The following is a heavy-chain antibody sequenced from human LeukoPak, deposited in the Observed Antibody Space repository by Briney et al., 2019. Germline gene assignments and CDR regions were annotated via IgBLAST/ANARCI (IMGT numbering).Heavy chain of an antibody. V-gene: IGHV3-23*01. CDR1: GFTFSSYA. Sequence: GGSLRLSCAASGFTFSSYAMSWVRQAPGKGLEWVSAISGSGGSTYYADSVKGRFTISRDNSKNTLYLQMNSLRAEDTAVYYCAKDPYPAVMIGWFDPWGQGTLVTVSS. CDR3: AKDPYPAVMIGWFDP. D-gene: IGHD3-22*01. J-gene: IGHJ5*02. CDR2: ISGSGGST.